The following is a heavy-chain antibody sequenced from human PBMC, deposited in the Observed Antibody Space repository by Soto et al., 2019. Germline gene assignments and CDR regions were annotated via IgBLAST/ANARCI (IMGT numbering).Heavy chain of an antibody. D-gene: IGHD6-13*01. CDR1: GYTFTSYA. CDR2: INAGNGNT. CDR3: ARLALQQLVLVY. J-gene: IGHJ4*02. V-gene: IGHV1-3*01. Sequence: GASVKVSCKASGYTFTSYAMHWVRQAPGQRLEWMGWINAGNGNTKYSQKFQGRVTITRDTSASTAYMELSSLRSEDTAVYYCARLALQQLVLVYWGQGTLVTVS.